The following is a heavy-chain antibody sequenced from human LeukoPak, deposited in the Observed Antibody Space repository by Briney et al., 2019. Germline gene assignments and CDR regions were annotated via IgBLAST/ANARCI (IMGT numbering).Heavy chain of an antibody. CDR2: IYTSGST. D-gene: IGHD2-2*01. CDR1: GGSISSYY. V-gene: IGHV4-4*07. J-gene: IGHJ6*02. CDR3: ARDCSSTSCYVAV. Sequence: PSETLSLTCTVSGGSISSYYWSWIRQPAGKGLEWIGRIYTSGSTNYNPSLKSRVTMSVDTSKNQFSLKLGSVTAADTAVYYCARDCSSTSCYVAVWGQGTTVTVSS.